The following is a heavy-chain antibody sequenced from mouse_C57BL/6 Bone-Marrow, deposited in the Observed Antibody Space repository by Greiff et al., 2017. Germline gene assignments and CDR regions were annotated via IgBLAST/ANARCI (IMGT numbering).Heavy chain of an antibody. CDR1: GYTFTSYG. Sequence: VKLMESGAELARPGASVKLSCKASGYTFTSYGISWVKQRTGQGLAWIGEIYPRSGNTSYNETVKGKVTLTADKSSTTPFMELRILASSASAFYFCARWWAAQAPFAYWGQGTLVTVSA. CDR2: IYPRSGNT. V-gene: IGHV1-81*01. J-gene: IGHJ3*01. D-gene: IGHD3-2*02. CDR3: ARWWAAQAPFAY.